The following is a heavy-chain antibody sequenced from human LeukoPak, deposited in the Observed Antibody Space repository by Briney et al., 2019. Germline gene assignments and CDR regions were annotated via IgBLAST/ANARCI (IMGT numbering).Heavy chain of an antibody. CDR1: GFTFSSYS. V-gene: IGHV3-48*04. CDR2: ISSSSSTI. D-gene: IGHD3-3*01. CDR3: AKGIFGVVIGGAFDI. Sequence: PGGSLRLSCAASGFTFSSYSMNWVRQAPGKGLEWVSYISSSSSTIYYADSVKGRFTISRDNAKNSLYLQMNSLRAEDMALHYCAKGIFGVVIGGAFDIWGQGTMVTVSS. J-gene: IGHJ3*02.